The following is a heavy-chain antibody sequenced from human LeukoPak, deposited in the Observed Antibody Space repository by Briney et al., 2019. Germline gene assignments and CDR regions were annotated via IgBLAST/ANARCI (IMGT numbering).Heavy chain of an antibody. V-gene: IGHV3-7*01. CDR1: GFTFSTYW. D-gene: IGHD5-12*01. CDR3: AREGLARGYVFDY. CDR2: IKQDGSEK. J-gene: IGHJ4*02. Sequence: GGSLRLSCATSGFTFSTYWMSWVRQASGKGLEWVANIKQDGSEKYYLDSVKGRFTISRDKAKNSLYLQMNSLRAEDTAVYFCAREGLARGYVFDYWGQGTLVTVSS.